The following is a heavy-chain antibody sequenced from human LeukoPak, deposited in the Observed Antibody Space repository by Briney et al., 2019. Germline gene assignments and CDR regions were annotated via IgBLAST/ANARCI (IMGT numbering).Heavy chain of an antibody. CDR2: ISSSGGST. Sequence: GGSLRLSCAASGFTFSSYAMHWVRQAPGKGLEYVSAISSSGGSTYYANSVKGRFTISRDNSKNTLYLQMGSLRAEDMAVYYCARDSGVAAAAPGSFDYWGQGTLVTVSS. CDR3: ARDSGVAAAAPGSFDY. CDR1: GFTFSSYA. J-gene: IGHJ4*02. D-gene: IGHD6-13*01. V-gene: IGHV3-64*01.